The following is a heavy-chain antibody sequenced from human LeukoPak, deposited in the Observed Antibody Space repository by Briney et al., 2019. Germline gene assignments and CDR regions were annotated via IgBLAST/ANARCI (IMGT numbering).Heavy chain of an antibody. V-gene: IGHV4-59*08. CDR2: IYYRGST. CDR1: GGSISNYY. D-gene: IGHD3-9*01. CDR3: ARLHRYFEPGTTRVGYYYMDV. Sequence: SETLSLTCTVSGGSISNYYWSWIRQPPGKGLEWIGYIYYRGSTSYNPSLKSRVTISVDTSKNQFSLKLSSVTAADTAVYYCARLHRYFEPGTTRVGYYYMDVWGKGTTVTVSS. J-gene: IGHJ6*03.